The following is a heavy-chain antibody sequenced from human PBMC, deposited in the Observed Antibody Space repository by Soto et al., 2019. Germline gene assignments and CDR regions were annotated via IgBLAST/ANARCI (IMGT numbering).Heavy chain of an antibody. CDR1: GGSISSGGYY. J-gene: IGHJ4*02. CDR3: ARDRPWEWYYDSSGYYTDRPTFDY. V-gene: IGHV4-31*03. Sequence: SETLSLTCTVSGGSISSGGYYWSWIRQHPGKGLEWIGYIYYSGSTYYNPSLKSRVTISVDTSKNQFSLRLSSVTAADTAVYYCARDRPWEWYYDSSGYYTDRPTFDYWGQGTLVTVSS. CDR2: IYYSGST. D-gene: IGHD3-22*01.